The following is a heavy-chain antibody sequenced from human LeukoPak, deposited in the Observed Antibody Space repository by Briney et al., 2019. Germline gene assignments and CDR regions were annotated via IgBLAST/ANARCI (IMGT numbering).Heavy chain of an antibody. Sequence: PGGSLRLSCAASGFTFSSYEKNWVRQAPGEGLEWVSYISSSGSTIYYADSVKGRFTISRDNAKHSLYLQMNSLRAEDTAVYYCAELGITMIGGVWGKGTTVTISS. J-gene: IGHJ6*01. CDR2: ISSSGSTI. CDR1: GFTFSSYE. D-gene: IGHD3-10*02. V-gene: IGHV3-48*03. CDR3: AELGITMIGGV.